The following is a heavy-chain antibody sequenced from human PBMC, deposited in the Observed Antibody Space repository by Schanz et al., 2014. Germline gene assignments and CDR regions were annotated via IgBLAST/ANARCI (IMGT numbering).Heavy chain of an antibody. CDR3: ARLPGLYCSGGACYRGY. CDR1: GGSISSSGYY. CDR2: IYYSGST. Sequence: QLQLQESGPGLVKPSETLSLTCTVSGGSISSSGYYWGWIRQPPGNGLEWIGGIYYSGSTYYNPSQKSRVTRPVAPSKTQFSRRGPSVTATDTAVYYCARLPGLYCSGGACYRGYWGQGTLVTVSS. D-gene: IGHD2-15*01. J-gene: IGHJ4*02. V-gene: IGHV4-39*01.